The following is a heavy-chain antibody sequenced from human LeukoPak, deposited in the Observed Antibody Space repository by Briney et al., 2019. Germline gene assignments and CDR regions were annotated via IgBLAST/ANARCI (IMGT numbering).Heavy chain of an antibody. CDR2: INSDGSST. D-gene: IGHD4-23*01. CDR1: GFTFSSYW. Sequence: GGSLTLSCAASGFTFSSYWMRWVRHPPGKGLVWVSRINSDGSSTSYADSVKGRFTISRDNAKNTLYLQMTSLRAEDTAVYYCARGDYGGKTEDYYYYYGMDVWGQGTTVSVSS. V-gene: IGHV3-74*01. J-gene: IGHJ6*02. CDR3: ARGDYGGKTEDYYYYYGMDV.